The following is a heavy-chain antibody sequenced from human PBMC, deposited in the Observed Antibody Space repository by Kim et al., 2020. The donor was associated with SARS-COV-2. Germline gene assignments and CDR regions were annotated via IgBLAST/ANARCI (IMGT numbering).Heavy chain of an antibody. D-gene: IGHD5-12*01. V-gene: IGHV1-46*01. J-gene: IGHJ4*02. Sequence: ASVKVSCKASGYTFTSYYMHWVRQAPGQGLEWMGIINPSGGSTSYAQKFQGRVTMTRDTSTSTVYMELSSLRSEDTAVYYCARVRLKWYGYRLFDYWGQGTLVTVSS. CDR3: ARVRLKWYGYRLFDY. CDR2: INPSGGST. CDR1: GYTFTSYY.